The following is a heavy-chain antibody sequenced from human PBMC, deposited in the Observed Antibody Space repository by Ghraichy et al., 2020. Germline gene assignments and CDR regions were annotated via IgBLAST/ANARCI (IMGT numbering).Heavy chain of an antibody. J-gene: IGHJ5*02. CDR3: ARSYSSPGHNWFDP. CDR1: GFSLSTSGVG. Sequence: SGPTLVKPTQTLTLTCTFSGFSLSTSGVGVGWIRQPPGKALEWLALIYWNDDKRYSPSLKSRLTITKDTSKNQVVLTMTNMDPVDTATYYCARSYSSPGHNWFDPWGQGTLVTVSS. V-gene: IGHV2-5*01. D-gene: IGHD6-13*01. CDR2: IYWNDDK.